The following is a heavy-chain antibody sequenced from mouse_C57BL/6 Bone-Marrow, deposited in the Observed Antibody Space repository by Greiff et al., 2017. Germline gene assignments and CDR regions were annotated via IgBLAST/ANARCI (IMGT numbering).Heavy chain of an antibody. V-gene: IGHV3-6*01. J-gene: IGHJ1*03. CDR1: GYSITSGYY. CDR2: ISYDGSN. Sequence: EVKLLESGPGLVKPSQSLSLTCSVTGYSITSGYYWNWIRQFPGNKLEWMGYISYDGSNNYNPSLKNRISITRDTSKNQFFLKLNSVTTEDTATYYCARGRIDSRGYFDVWGTGTTVTVSS. CDR3: ARGRIDSRGYFDV.